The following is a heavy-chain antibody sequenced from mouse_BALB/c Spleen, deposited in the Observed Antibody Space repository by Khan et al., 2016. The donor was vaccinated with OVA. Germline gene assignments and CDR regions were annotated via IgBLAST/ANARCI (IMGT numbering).Heavy chain of an antibody. CDR3: ARVYGGDFDY. J-gene: IGHJ2*01. V-gene: IGHV3-2*02. CDR1: GYSINTDYA. CDR2: ISYSGNT. D-gene: IGHD1-1*01. Sequence: EVQLQESGPGLVKPSQSLSLTCTVTGYSINTDYAWNWIRQFPGNKLEWMGFISYSGNTNYNPSLKSRISITRDTSKNQFFLQLKSVTTEDTARYYCARVYGGDFDYWGQGTTLTVSS.